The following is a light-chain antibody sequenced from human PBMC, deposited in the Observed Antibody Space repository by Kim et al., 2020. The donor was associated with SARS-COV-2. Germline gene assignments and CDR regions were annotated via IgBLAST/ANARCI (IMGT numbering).Light chain of an antibody. CDR3: QQYGTSPAT. Sequence: SPGDRATITCRASQSIDSNFLAWYQQKPGQAPSRLIYGASSRATGVPDRFSGSGSVKDFTLTISRLEPEDFAVYYCQQYGTSPATFGQGTKVDIK. V-gene: IGKV3-20*01. CDR2: GAS. CDR1: QSIDSNF. J-gene: IGKJ1*01.